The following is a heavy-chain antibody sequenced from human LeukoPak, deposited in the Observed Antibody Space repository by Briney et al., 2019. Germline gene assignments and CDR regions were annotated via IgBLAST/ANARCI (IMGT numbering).Heavy chain of an antibody. J-gene: IGHJ4*02. D-gene: IGHD2-15*01. Sequence: PSETLSLTCTVSGGSISSYYWSWIRQPAGKGLEWIGRIYTSGSTNYNPSLKSRVTMSVDTSKNQFSLKLSSVTAADTAVYYCARVYCSGGSCYLDYWGQGTLVTVSS. CDR1: GGSISSYY. CDR2: IYTSGST. CDR3: ARVYCSGGSCYLDY. V-gene: IGHV4-4*07.